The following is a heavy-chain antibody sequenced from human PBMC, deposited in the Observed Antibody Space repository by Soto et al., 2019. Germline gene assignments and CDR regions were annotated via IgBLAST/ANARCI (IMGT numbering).Heavy chain of an antibody. CDR3: TRDDAPTAPSTFDY. Sequence: GGSLRLSCAVSGFTFSDYYIHWIRRAPGKGLEWISYISGNGEVIQYAASARGRFTISRDNSKNTLYLQMNSLRAEDTAVYYCTRDDAPTAPSTFDYWGQGALVTVSS. CDR1: GFTFSDYY. CDR2: ISGNGEVI. D-gene: IGHD2-21*02. J-gene: IGHJ4*02. V-gene: IGHV3-11*01.